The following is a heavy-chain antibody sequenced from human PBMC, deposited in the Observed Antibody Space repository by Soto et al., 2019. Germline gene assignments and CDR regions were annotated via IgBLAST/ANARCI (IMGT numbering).Heavy chain of an antibody. V-gene: IGHV3-48*03. D-gene: IGHD7-27*01. CDR2: ISSSGSTI. Sequence: GGSLRLSCAASGFTFSSYEMNWVRQAPGKGLEWVSYISSSGSTIYYADSVKGRFTISRDNAKNSLYLQMNSLRAEDTAVYYCARDSGDPHQPNAFDIWGQGTMVTVSS. J-gene: IGHJ3*02. CDR1: GFTFSSYE. CDR3: ARDSGDPHQPNAFDI.